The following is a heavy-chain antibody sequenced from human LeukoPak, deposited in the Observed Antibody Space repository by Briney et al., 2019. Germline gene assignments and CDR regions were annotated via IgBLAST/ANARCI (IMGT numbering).Heavy chain of an antibody. CDR2: ISGSGDST. V-gene: IGHV3-23*01. CDR3: ARFSSLEELSLFRY. D-gene: IGHD3-16*02. Sequence: GGSLRLSCAASGFTFSSYTMTWVRQAPGKGLEWVSGISGSGDSTYYADSVKGRFTISRDNSKNTLHLQMNTLRAEDTAVYYCARFSSLEELSLFRYWGQGTLVTVSS. J-gene: IGHJ4*02. CDR1: GFTFSSYT.